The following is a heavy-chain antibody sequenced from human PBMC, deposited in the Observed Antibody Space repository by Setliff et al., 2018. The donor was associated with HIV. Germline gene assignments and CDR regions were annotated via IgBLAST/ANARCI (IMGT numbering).Heavy chain of an antibody. CDR1: SGSISGYY. Sequence: NPSETLSLTCRVSSGSISGYYWSWVRQPPGRGLEWIGYVSYSGSTNYNPSLKSRVTISVDTSKNQFSLKLSSVTAADTAVYYCARDFGGSARAGSTRWFDPWGQGTLVTVSS. D-gene: IGHD3-16*01. CDR2: VSYSGST. CDR3: ARDFGGSARAGSTRWFDP. J-gene: IGHJ5*02. V-gene: IGHV4-59*01.